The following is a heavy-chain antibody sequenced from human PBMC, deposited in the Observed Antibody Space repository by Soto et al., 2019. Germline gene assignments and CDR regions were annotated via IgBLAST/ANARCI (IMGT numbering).Heavy chain of an antibody. Sequence: QLQLQESGSGLVKPSQTLSLTCAVSGGSISSGGYSWSWIRQPPGKGLEWIGYIYHSGSTYYNPSLQSRVTISVDRSKNQFSLKLSSVTAADTAVYCCARDRRGGSYGFDYWGQGTLVTVSS. CDR1: GGSISSGGYS. D-gene: IGHD1-26*01. V-gene: IGHV4-30-2*01. CDR3: ARDRRGGSYGFDY. CDR2: IYHSGST. J-gene: IGHJ4*02.